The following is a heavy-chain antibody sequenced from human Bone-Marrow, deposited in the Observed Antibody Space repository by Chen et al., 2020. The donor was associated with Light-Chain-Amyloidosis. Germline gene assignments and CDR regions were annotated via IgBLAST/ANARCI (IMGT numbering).Heavy chain of an antibody. V-gene: IGHV3-30-3*01. D-gene: IGHD3-22*01. CDR3: ARGGYYYDSSGYQPPGFSWGYYYYYGMDV. Sequence: GFTFSSYAMHWVRQAPGKGLEWVAAISYDGSNKYYADSVKGRFTISRDNSKNTLYLQMNSLRAEDTAVYYCARGGYYYDSSGYQPPGFSWGYYYYYGMDVWGQGTTVTVSS. J-gene: IGHJ6*02. CDR1: GFTFSSYA. CDR2: ISYDGSNK.